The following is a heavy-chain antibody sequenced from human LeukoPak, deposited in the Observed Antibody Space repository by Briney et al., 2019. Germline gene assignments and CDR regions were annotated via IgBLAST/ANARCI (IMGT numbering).Heavy chain of an antibody. CDR1: GFTFSSYA. Sequence: GGSLRLSYAASGFTFSSYAMHWVRQAPGKGLEWVAVISYDGSNKYYADSVKGRFTISRDNSKNTLYLQMNSLRAEDTAVYYCARGGRLDAFDIWGQGTMVTVSS. J-gene: IGHJ3*02. D-gene: IGHD2-15*01. CDR3: ARGGRLDAFDI. V-gene: IGHV3-30-3*01. CDR2: ISYDGSNK.